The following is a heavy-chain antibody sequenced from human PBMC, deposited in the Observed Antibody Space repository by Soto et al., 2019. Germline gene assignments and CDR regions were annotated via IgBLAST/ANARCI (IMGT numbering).Heavy chain of an antibody. J-gene: IGHJ6*02. CDR1: GYTFTSYG. V-gene: IGHV1-18*04. CDR2: ISAYNGNT. D-gene: IGHD3-10*01. CDR3: ARVVTMVRGGLGYGMDV. Sequence: QVQLVQSGAEVKKPGASVKVSCKASGYTFTSYGISWVRQDPGQGLVWMGWISAYNGNTNYAQKLQGRVTMTTDTSTSTAYMELRSLRSDDTAVYYCARVVTMVRGGLGYGMDVWGQGTTVTVSS.